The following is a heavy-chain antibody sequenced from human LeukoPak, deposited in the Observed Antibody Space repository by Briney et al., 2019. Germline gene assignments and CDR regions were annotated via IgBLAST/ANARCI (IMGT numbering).Heavy chain of an antibody. V-gene: IGHV4-39*07. Sequence: SETLSLTCTVSGGSISSGSYFWGWIRQPPGKGLEWIGTIYYSGSTYYNPSLQSRVTMSVDTSKNQFSLKLSSVTAADTAVYYCARDQAGYTNYYYYYYMDVWGKGTTVTVSS. J-gene: IGHJ6*03. CDR2: IYYSGST. CDR1: GGSISSGSYF. CDR3: ARDQAGYTNYYYYYYMDV. D-gene: IGHD5-24*01.